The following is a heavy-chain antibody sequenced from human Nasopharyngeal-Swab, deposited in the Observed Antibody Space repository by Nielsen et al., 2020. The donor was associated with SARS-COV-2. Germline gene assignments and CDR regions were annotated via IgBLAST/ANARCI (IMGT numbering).Heavy chain of an antibody. CDR3: ARAGDLTAYYSYYMDV. Sequence: GSLRLSCTVSGGSISSYYWSWIRQPPGKGLEWIGYIYYSGSTHYNPSLKSRVTISVDTSNNQFSLKLSSVTAADTALYYCARAGDLTAYYSYYMDVWGNGTTVTVSS. D-gene: IGHD2-21*02. CDR2: IYYSGST. J-gene: IGHJ6*03. CDR1: GGSISSYY. V-gene: IGHV4-59*12.